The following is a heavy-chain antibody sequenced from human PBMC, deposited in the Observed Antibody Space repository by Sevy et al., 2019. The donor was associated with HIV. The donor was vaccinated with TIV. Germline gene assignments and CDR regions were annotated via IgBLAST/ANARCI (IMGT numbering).Heavy chain of an antibody. CDR3: ARAPFPSSRDF. V-gene: IGHV1-8*01. J-gene: IGHJ4*02. Sequence: ASVKVSCKASGYTFTTYDIHWVRQATGQGLEWMGWMNPHSGNTNYAQKFQGRVYMTRDTSVDTAYMELNNLTSGDSAVYFCARAPFPSSRDFWGQGTLVTVSS. CDR2: MNPHSGNT. CDR1: GYTFTTYD. D-gene: IGHD6-6*01.